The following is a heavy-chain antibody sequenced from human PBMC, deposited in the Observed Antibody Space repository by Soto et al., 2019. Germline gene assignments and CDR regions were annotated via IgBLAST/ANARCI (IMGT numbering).Heavy chain of an antibody. CDR2: IYPGDSDT. CDR1: GYSFTSYW. Sequence: GESLKISCKGSGYSFTSYWIGWVRQMPGKGLEWMGIIYPGDSDTRYSPSFQGQVTISADKSISTAYLQWSSLKASDTAMYYCARQSTRKFQWLVTTTDAFDIWGQGTMVTVSS. CDR3: ARQSTRKFQWLVTTTDAFDI. D-gene: IGHD6-19*01. J-gene: IGHJ3*02. V-gene: IGHV5-51*01.